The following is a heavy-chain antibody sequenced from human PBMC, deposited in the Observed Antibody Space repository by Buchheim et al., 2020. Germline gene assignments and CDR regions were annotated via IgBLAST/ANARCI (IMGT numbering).Heavy chain of an antibody. CDR2: ISYDGSNK. CDR3: ARVSDADGYNFVGPDF. D-gene: IGHD5-24*01. Sequence: QVQLVESGGGVVQPGRSLRLSCADSGFTFSSYAMHWVRQAPGKGLEWVAVISYDGSNKYYADSVKGRFTISRDNSKNTLYLQMNSLRAEDTAVYYCARVSDADGYNFVGPDFWGHGT. CDR1: GFTFSSYA. V-gene: IGHV3-30-3*01. J-gene: IGHJ4*01.